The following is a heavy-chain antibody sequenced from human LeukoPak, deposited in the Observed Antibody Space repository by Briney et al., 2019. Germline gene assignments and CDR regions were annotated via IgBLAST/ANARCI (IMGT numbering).Heavy chain of an antibody. CDR1: GDSFSSSNW. V-gene: IGHV4-4*02. CDR2: IYHTGST. J-gene: IGHJ4*02. CDR3: ARLTRWLQSFDY. D-gene: IGHD5-24*01. Sequence: PSGTLSLTCAVSGDSFSSSNWWTWVRQPPGKGLEWIGEIYHTGSTNYNPSLKSRLTISVDKSKNQFSLKLSSVTAADTAVYYCARLTRWLQSFDYWGQGTLVTVSS.